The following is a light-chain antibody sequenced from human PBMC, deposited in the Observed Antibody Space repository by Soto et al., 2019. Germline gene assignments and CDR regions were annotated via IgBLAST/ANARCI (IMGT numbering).Light chain of an antibody. CDR3: CSYAGSYTVI. J-gene: IGLJ2*01. CDR1: SSDVGGYNC. CDR2: DVS. Sequence: QSVLTQPRSVSGSPGQSVTISCTGTSSDVGGYNCVSWYQQHPGKAPKLMIYDVSKRPSGVPDRVSASKSGNTASLTISGLQAEDEADYYCCSYAGSYTVIFGGGTKLTVL. V-gene: IGLV2-11*01.